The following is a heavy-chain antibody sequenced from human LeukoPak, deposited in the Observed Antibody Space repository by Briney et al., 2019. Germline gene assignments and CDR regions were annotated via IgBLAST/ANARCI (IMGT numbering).Heavy chain of an antibody. CDR2: ISSSSSYT. J-gene: IGHJ4*02. CDR1: GFTFSDYY. Sequence: GGSLRLSCAASGFTFSDYYMSWIRQAPGKGLERVSYISSSSSYTNYADSVKGRFTISRDNAKNSLYLQMKSMRAEDTAVYYCARAARYFDWTSPPAHFDYWGQGTLVTVSS. CDR3: ARAARYFDWTSPPAHFDY. V-gene: IGHV3-11*06. D-gene: IGHD3-9*01.